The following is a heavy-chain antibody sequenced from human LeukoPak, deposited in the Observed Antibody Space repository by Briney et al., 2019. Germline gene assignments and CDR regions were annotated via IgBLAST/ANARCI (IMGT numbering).Heavy chain of an antibody. D-gene: IGHD2-2*01. CDR2: ISYDGSNK. Sequence: GRSLRLSCAASGFTFSSYAMHWVRQAPGKGLEWVAVISYDGSNKYYADSVKGRFTISRDNSKNTLYLQMNSLRAVDTAVYYCARAGGCSSTSCYYYYGMDVWGQGTTVTVSS. CDR3: ARAGGCSSTSCYYYYGMDV. J-gene: IGHJ6*02. CDR1: GFTFSSYA. V-gene: IGHV3-30-3*01.